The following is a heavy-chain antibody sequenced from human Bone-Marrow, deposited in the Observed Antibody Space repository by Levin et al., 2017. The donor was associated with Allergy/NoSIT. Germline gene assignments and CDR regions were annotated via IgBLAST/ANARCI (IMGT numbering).Heavy chain of an antibody. CDR3: ARLYSGSYWHMDV. D-gene: IGHD1-26*01. V-gene: IGHV5-51*01. CDR1: GYSFTSYW. CDR2: IYPGDSDT. J-gene: IGHJ6*02. Sequence: ASVKVSCKGSGYSFTSYWIGWVRQMPGKGLEWMGIIYPGDSDTRYSPSFQGQVTISADKSISTAYLQWSSLKASDTAMYYCARLYSGSYWHMDVWGQGTTVTVSS.